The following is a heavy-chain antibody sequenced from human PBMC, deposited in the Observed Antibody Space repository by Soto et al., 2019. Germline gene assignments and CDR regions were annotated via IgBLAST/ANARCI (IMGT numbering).Heavy chain of an antibody. Sequence: QVQLVESGGGVVQPGRSLRLSCAASGFTFSSDGMHWVRQAPGKGLEWVAVIWYDGSNKYYADSVKGRFTISRDNSKSTLYLQMSSLRAEDTAVYYCARDYWNYGFPDAFDIWGQGTMVTVSS. J-gene: IGHJ3*02. CDR2: IWYDGSNK. CDR3: ARDYWNYGFPDAFDI. D-gene: IGHD1-7*01. CDR1: GFTFSSDG. V-gene: IGHV3-33*01.